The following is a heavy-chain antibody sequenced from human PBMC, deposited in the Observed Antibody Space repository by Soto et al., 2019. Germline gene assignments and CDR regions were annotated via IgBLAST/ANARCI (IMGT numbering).Heavy chain of an antibody. CDR3: ASTRSRSYYYGSGRGWFDP. J-gene: IGHJ5*02. CDR1: GGSFSGYY. CDR2: INHSGST. V-gene: IGHV4-34*01. Sequence: SETLSLTCAVYGGSFSGYYWSWILQPPGKGLEWIGEINHSGSTNYNPSLKSRVTISVDTSKNQFSLKLSSVTAADTAVYYCASTRSRSYYYGSGRGWFDPWGQGTLVTVSS. D-gene: IGHD3-10*01.